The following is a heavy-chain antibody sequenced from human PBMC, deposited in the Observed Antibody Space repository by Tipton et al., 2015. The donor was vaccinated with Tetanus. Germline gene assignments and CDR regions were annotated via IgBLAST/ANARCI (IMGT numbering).Heavy chain of an antibody. D-gene: IGHD2-21*01. V-gene: IGHV4-39*01. Sequence: TLSLTCTVSGGSISGSSYYWGWIRQPPGKGLEWIGSIYYSGSSYYNPTLKSRVTISVDTSKNQFSLKLDSVTAADAAVYYCARLTGHSMDVVDYYYFGMDVWGQGTKVTVSS. CDR2: IYYSGSS. J-gene: IGHJ6*02. CDR1: GGSISGSSYY. CDR3: ARLTGHSMDVVDYYYFGMDV.